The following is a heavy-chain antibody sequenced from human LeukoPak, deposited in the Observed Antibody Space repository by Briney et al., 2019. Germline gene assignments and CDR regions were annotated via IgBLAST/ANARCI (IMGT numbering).Heavy chain of an antibody. CDR2: ISGSNSYI. CDR3: ARNYDSSGYFSYYYYYMDV. D-gene: IGHD3-22*01. J-gene: IGHJ6*03. Sequence: KPGGSLRLSCTASGFTFSTYSMNWVRQAPGKGLEWVSSISGSNSYIYYADSMKGRFTISRDNAKNSLYLQMNSLRAEDTAVYYCARNYDSSGYFSYYYYYMDVWGKGTTVTVSS. CDR1: GFTFSTYS. V-gene: IGHV3-21*01.